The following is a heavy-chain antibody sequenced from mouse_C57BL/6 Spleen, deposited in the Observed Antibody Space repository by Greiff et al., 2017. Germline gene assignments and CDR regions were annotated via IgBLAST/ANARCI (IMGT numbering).Heavy chain of an antibody. J-gene: IGHJ1*03. V-gene: IGHV1-72*01. CDR2: LDPNSGGT. Sequence: QVQLQQPGAELVKPGASVKLSCKASGYTFTSYWMHWVKQRPGRGLEWIGRLDPNSGGTTYNEKFKSKATLTVDTPSSTAYMQLSSLTSEDAAVDYCARLDVAYWYFDVWGTGTTVTVSS. CDR1: GYTFTSYW. CDR3: ARLDVAYWYFDV.